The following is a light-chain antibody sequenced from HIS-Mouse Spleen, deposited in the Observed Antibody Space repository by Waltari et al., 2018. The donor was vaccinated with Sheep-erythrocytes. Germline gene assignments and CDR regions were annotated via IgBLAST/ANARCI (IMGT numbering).Light chain of an antibody. CDR2: DVS. J-gene: IGLJ1*01. Sequence: QSALTQPRSVSGSPGQTVTISCTGTSSDVGGYNYVSWYQQHPGKAHKLMIYDVSKRPSWVRDRFSDSKCGNTAARTISRLQAEDEADYYGCSYAGSYNHVFATGTKVTVL. CDR1: SSDVGGYNY. V-gene: IGLV2-11*01. CDR3: CSYAGSYNHV.